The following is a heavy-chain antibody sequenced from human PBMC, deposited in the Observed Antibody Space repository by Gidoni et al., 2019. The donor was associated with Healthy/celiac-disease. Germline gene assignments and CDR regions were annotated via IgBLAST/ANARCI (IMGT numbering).Heavy chain of an antibody. V-gene: IGHV4-31*03. Sequence: QVQLQESGPGLVKPSQTLSLTCTVSGGSISRGGYYWSWIRQHPGKGLEWIGYIYYSGSTYYNPSLKSRVTISVDTSKNQFSLKLSAVTAADTAVYYCARDWDSGYDSGPLGWFDPWGQGTLVTVSS. CDR3: ARDWDSGYDSGPLGWFDP. J-gene: IGHJ5*02. CDR2: IYYSGST. D-gene: IGHD5-12*01. CDR1: GGSISRGGYY.